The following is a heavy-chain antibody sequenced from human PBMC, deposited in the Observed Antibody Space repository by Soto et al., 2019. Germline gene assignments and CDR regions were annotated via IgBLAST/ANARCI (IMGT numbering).Heavy chain of an antibody. CDR2: IYYSGST. Sequence: QVQLQESGPGLVKPSQTLSLTCTVSGGSISSGDYYWSWIRQPPGKGLEWIGYIYYSGSTYYNPSHMSRVTISVDTSQHQFSLKLSSVTAADPAVYYCPRCVFGSSSYFDYWGQGTLVTLSS. CDR1: GGSISSGDYY. J-gene: IGHJ4*02. V-gene: IGHV4-30-4*01. D-gene: IGHD6-6*01. CDR3: PRCVFGSSSYFDY.